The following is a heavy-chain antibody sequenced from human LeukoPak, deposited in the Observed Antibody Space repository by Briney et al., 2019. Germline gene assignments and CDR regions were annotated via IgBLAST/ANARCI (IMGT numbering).Heavy chain of an antibody. CDR3: ARDREDIAAADGGFDP. CDR1: GFTFSIYG. CDR2: ISSSSIDI. J-gene: IGHJ5*02. V-gene: IGHV3-21*01. D-gene: IGHD6-13*01. Sequence: GVSLSLFCAASGFTFSIYGMNWARQAPGKALESVSSISSSSIDIYYADSVKGRFTSSRDNAKNSLYLQMSSLRAEDTAVYYCARDREDIAAADGGFDPWGQGTLVTVSS.